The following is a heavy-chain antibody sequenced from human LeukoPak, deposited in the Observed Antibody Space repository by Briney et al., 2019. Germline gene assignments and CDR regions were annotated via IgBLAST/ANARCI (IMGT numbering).Heavy chain of an antibody. J-gene: IGHJ4*02. D-gene: IGHD3-10*01. Sequence: PGGSLRLSCAASGFTFSNHGMHWVRRTPGEGLEWLAVIWYDGSTKYYADSVKGRFTVSRDNSGNTVFLHMNSLRAEDTAFYFCARDRKTGSYYPDYWGRGTLVTVSS. V-gene: IGHV3-33*01. CDR1: GFTFSNHG. CDR2: IWYDGSTK. CDR3: ARDRKTGSYYPDY.